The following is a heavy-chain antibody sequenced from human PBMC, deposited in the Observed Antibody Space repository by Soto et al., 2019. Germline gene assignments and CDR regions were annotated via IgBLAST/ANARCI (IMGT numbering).Heavy chain of an antibody. D-gene: IGHD3-10*01. CDR3: VREPRDRDGFSL. CDR2: IIPINDTT. Sequence: QVQLVQSGAEVKKPGSSVRVSCKASGGNFNNSAISWVRQAPAQGLQWMGGIIPINDTTHYAQKLQGRVTISADRGMTTVYIELTGLTSDSSATYLCVREPRDRDGFSLWGQGTVVTVSS. V-gene: IGHV1-69*06. CDR1: GGNFNNSA. J-gene: IGHJ3*01.